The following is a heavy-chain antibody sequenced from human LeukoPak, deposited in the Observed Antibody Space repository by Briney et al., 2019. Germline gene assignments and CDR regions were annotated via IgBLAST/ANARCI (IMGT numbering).Heavy chain of an antibody. CDR1: GSTFSSYT. V-gene: IGHV3-21*01. J-gene: IGHJ3*02. Sequence: GGSLRLSCAASGSTFSSYTMNWVRQAPGKGLEWVSSINSSSSYIYYSDSVKGRFTISRDNAKNSLYLQMNSLRAEDTAVYYCARYYDRSDNLPFDMWGQGTRVSVFS. CDR3: ARYYDRSDNLPFDM. D-gene: IGHD3-22*01. CDR2: INSSSSYI.